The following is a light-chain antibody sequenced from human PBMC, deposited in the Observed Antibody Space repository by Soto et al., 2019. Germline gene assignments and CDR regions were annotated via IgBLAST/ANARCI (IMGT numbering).Light chain of an antibody. CDR3: QQYYSYPPSLT. Sequence: AIRMTQSPSSFSASTGDRVTITCRASQGISSYLAWYQQKPGKAPKLLIYAASALKSGVPSRFRGSGSGTDFTLTISFLQSDDFATSYRQQYYSYPPSLTFGGGTKVE. J-gene: IGKJ4*01. V-gene: IGKV1-8*01. CDR1: QGISSY. CDR2: AAS.